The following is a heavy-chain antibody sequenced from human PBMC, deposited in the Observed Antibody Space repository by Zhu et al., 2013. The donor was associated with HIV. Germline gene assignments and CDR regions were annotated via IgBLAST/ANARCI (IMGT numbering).Heavy chain of an antibody. J-gene: IGHJ4*02. CDR2: VDPSNGNA. CDR3: ARSFLGYSDPSVFDF. CDR1: GYTFTNDG. Sequence: QVQLVQSGPEVKKPGASVKVSCKASGYTFTNDGINWVRQATGHGLEWMGWVDPSNGNAGYAQKFRGRITMTTDSSMFTADMELRSLRSDDTAVYFCARSFLGYSDPSVFDFWGQGTLITVSS. V-gene: IGHV1-8*02. D-gene: IGHD5-18*01.